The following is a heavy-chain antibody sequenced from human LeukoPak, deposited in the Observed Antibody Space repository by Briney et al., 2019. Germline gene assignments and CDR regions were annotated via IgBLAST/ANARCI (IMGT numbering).Heavy chain of an antibody. J-gene: IGHJ3*02. CDR3: ARRFTMIVIGDAFDI. V-gene: IGHV4-59*08. Sequence: SEPLSLTCTVSGGSISSYYWSWIRQPPGKGLEWIGYIYYSGSTNYNPSLKSRVTISVDTSKNQFSLKLSSVTAADTAVYYCARRFTMIVIGDAFDIWGQGTMVTVSS. CDR1: GGSISSYY. CDR2: IYYSGST. D-gene: IGHD3-22*01.